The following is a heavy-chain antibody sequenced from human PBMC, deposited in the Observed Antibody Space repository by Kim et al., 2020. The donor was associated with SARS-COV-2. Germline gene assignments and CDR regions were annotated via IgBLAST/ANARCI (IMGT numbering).Heavy chain of an antibody. CDR3: ARERGYCSSTSCYDWFDP. J-gene: IGHJ5*02. Sequence: KGRFTISRDNAKNSLYLQMNSLRAEDTAVYYCARERGYCSSTSCYDWFDPWGQGTLVTVSS. D-gene: IGHD2-2*01. V-gene: IGHV3-11*06.